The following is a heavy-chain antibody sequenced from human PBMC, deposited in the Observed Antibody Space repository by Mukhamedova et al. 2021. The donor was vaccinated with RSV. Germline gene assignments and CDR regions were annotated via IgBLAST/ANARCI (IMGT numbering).Heavy chain of an antibody. CDR2: IWFDGSKK. V-gene: IGHV3-33*01. CDR3: ARDQAIFGVMIIGGRGGLDV. D-gene: IGHD3-3*01. Sequence: QSTWEGLEWVAVIWFDGSKKEYVDSVKGRFTVSRDNSKNTAYLDMNSLRGEDTAVYYCARDQAIFGVMIIGGRGGLDVWGQGTTVTVSS. J-gene: IGHJ6*02.